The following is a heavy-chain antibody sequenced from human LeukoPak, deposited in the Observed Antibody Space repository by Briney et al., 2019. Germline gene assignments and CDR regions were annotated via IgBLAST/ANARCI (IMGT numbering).Heavy chain of an antibody. CDR2: ISYDGSNK. J-gene: IGHJ4*02. CDR3: AKTGSSRFDY. Sequence: PGRSLRLSCAASGFTFSSYGMHWVRQAPGKGLEWVAVISYDGSNKYYADSVKGRFTISRDNSKNTLYLQMNTLRAEDTAVYYCAKTGSSRFDYWGQGTLVTVSS. CDR1: GFTFSSYG. V-gene: IGHV3-30*18. D-gene: IGHD1-26*01.